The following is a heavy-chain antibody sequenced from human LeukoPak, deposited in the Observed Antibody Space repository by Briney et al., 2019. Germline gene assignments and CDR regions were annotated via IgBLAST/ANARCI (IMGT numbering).Heavy chain of an antibody. D-gene: IGHD3-3*01. J-gene: IGHJ5*02. Sequence: PSETLSLTCAVYGGSFSGYYWSWIRLPPGKGLGWVGEINHSGSPNYSPSLKSRVTISVDTSKNQFSLKLSSVPAADTAVYYCARPKALSYDFWSGNRFNWFDPWGQGTLLTVSS. CDR1: GGSFSGYY. CDR3: ARPKALSYDFWSGNRFNWFDP. CDR2: INHSGSP. V-gene: IGHV4-34*01.